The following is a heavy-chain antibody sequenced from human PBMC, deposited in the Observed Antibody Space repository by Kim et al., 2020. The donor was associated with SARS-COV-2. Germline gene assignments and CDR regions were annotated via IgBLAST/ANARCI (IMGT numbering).Heavy chain of an antibody. V-gene: IGHV4-34*01. Sequence: SETLSLTCAVYGGSFSGYYWSWIRQPPGKGLEWIGEINHSGSTNYNPSLKSRVTISVDTSKNQFSLKLSSVTAADTAVYYCARGGTAAGPSYYYYYYGMDVWGQGTTVTVSS. CDR3: ARGGTAAGPSYYYYYYGMDV. CDR2: INHSGST. J-gene: IGHJ6*02. D-gene: IGHD6-13*01. CDR1: GGSFSGYY.